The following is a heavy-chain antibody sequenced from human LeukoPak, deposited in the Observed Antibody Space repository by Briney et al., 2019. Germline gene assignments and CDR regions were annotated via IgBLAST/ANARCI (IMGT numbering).Heavy chain of an antibody. CDR2: IISSGSYI. D-gene: IGHD1-26*01. J-gene: IGHJ4*02. Sequence: GGSLRLSCAASGFTFSSYTMNWVRQAPGKGLEWVSSIISSGSYIYYADSVKGRFTISRDNAKNSLSLQMNSLRAEDTAVYYCARGSWDSGSYYFGFDYWGQGTLVTVSS. CDR3: ARGSWDSGSYYFGFDY. CDR1: GFTFSSYT. V-gene: IGHV3-21*04.